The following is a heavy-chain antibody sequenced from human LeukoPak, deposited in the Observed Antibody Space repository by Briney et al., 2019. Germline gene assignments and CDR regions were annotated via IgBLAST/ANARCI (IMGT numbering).Heavy chain of an antibody. D-gene: IGHD2-2*02. CDR2: IRYDGSNK. Sequence: TGGSLRLSCAASGFTFSSYGMHWVRQAPGKGLEWVAFIRYDGSNKYYADSVKGRFTISRDNSKNTLYLQMNSLRAEDTAVYYCAKYTTPPKAGFDPWGQGTLVTVSS. CDR3: AKYTTPPKAGFDP. V-gene: IGHV3-30*02. J-gene: IGHJ5*02. CDR1: GFTFSSYG.